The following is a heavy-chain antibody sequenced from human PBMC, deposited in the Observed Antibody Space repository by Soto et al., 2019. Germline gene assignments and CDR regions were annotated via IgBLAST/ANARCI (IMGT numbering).Heavy chain of an antibody. CDR1: GDSVSSNSAA. V-gene: IGHV6-1*01. CDR2: TYYRSKWYN. CDR3: ARDHSQSIAVAAYPGYFQH. D-gene: IGHD6-19*01. Sequence: SQTLSLTCAISGDSVSSNSAAWNWIRQSPSRGLKWLGRTYYRSKWYNDYAVSVKSRITINPDTSKNQFSLQLNSVTPEDTAVYYCARDHSQSIAVAAYPGYFQHWGQGTLVTVSS. J-gene: IGHJ1*01.